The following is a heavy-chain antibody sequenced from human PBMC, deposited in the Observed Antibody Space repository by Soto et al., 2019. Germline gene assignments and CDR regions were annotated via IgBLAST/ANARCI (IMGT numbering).Heavy chain of an antibody. D-gene: IGHD2-8*01. CDR3: AGPYAKDAFDI. CDR2: IYYSGST. Sequence: KPSETLSLTCTVSGGSISSGGYYWSWIRQHPGKGLEWIGYIYYSGSTYYNPSLKSRVTISVDTSKNQFSLKLSSVTAADTAVYYCAGPYAKDAFDIWGQGTMVTVSS. CDR1: GGSISSGGYY. J-gene: IGHJ3*02. V-gene: IGHV4-31*03.